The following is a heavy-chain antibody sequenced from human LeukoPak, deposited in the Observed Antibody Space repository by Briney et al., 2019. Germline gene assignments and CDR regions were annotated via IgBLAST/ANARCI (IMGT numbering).Heavy chain of an antibody. CDR1: GGTFSSYA. V-gene: IGHV1-69*13. J-gene: IGHJ6*03. Sequence: SVKVSCKASGGTFSSYAISWVRQAPGQGLEWMGGIIPMFGTTNYAQKFQGRVTITADESTSTAYMELSSLKSEDTAVYYRARGPPDLGYYSYMDVWGKGTTVTVSS. D-gene: IGHD1-14*01. CDR3: ARGPPDLGYYSYMDV. CDR2: IIPMFGTT.